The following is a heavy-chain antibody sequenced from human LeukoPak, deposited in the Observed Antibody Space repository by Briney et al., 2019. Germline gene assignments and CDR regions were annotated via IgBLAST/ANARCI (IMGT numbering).Heavy chain of an antibody. CDR3: ARVYAVGVSRGHFDY. CDR1: RFSLRSYW. J-gene: IGHJ4*02. V-gene: IGHV3-74*01. CDR2: INSDGSST. D-gene: IGHD3-16*01. Sequence: GGSLRLSCVASRFSLRSYWMLWVRPAPRKGLVWVSRINSDGSSTSYADSVKGRFTISRDNAKNTLYLQTNSLRGEDTGVYYCARVYAVGVSRGHFDYCGEGTLVTVSS.